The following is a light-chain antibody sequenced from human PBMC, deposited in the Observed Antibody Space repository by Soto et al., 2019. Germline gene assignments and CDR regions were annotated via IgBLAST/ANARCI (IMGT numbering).Light chain of an antibody. CDR3: AAWDDSLDGYV. J-gene: IGLJ1*01. V-gene: IGLV1-44*01. CDR1: NSNIGSNT. Sequence: QSVLTQPPSASGTPGHRVTISCSGSNSNIGSNTVNWYQQLPGTAPKLLIYTNDQRPSGVPDRFSGSKSGTSASLAISGLQSEDEADYYCAAWDDSLDGYVFGAGTKVTVL. CDR2: TND.